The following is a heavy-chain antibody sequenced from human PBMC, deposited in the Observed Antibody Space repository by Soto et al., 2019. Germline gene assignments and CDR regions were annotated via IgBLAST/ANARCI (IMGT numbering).Heavy chain of an antibody. D-gene: IGHD4-17*01. CDR2: IYYSGST. CDR3: ARVGGDYGGNVDY. Sequence: SETLSLTCTVSGGSISSGGYYWSWIRQPPGKGLEWIGYIYYSGSTYYNPSLKSRVTISVDTSKNQFSLKLSSVTAADTAVYYCARVGGDYGGNVDYWGQGTLVTVSS. J-gene: IGHJ4*02. V-gene: IGHV4-30-4*01. CDR1: GGSISSGGYY.